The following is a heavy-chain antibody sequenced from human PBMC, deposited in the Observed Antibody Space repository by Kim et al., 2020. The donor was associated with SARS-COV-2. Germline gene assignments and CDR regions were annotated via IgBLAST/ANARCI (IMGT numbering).Heavy chain of an antibody. Sequence: AQKFQGRVTITADKSTSTAYMELSSLRSEDTAVYYCAKSNIQLWSGVFDYWGQGTLVTVSS. J-gene: IGHJ4*02. D-gene: IGHD5-18*01. CDR3: AKSNIQLWSGVFDY. V-gene: IGHV1-69*02.